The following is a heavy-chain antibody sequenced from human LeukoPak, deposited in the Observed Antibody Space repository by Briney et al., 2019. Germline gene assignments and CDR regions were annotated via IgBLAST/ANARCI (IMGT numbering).Heavy chain of an antibody. D-gene: IGHD5-12*01. V-gene: IGHV4-59*01. CDR3: ARSPSGYDLDGWFDP. J-gene: IGHJ5*02. Sequence: SETLSLTCTVSGTSINNYYWSWIRQPPGKGLEWIGYIYYSGSTNYNPSLKSRVTISVDTSKNQFSLKLSSVTAADTAVYYCARSPSGYDLDGWFDPWGQGTLVTVSS. CDR2: IYYSGST. CDR1: GTSINNYY.